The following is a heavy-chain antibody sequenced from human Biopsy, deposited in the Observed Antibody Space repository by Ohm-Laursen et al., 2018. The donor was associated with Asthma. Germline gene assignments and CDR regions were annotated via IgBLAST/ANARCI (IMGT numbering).Heavy chain of an antibody. CDR3: ARSDDMGA. J-gene: IGHJ6*02. V-gene: IGHV3-30*03. Sequence: SLRLSCAASGFTFGDYCMSWVRQVPGKGLAWVALISYEGSNKHYAESVKGRITISRDNSKNTLYLQMNSLRAEDTAVYYCARSDDMGAWGQGTTVTVSS. CDR2: ISYEGSNK. CDR1: GFTFGDYC.